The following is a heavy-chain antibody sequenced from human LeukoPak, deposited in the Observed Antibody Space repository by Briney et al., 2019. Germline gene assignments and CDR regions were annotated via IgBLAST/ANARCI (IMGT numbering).Heavy chain of an antibody. CDR1: GYSISSGYY. CDR3: ASYSNYDLY. Sequence: SETLSLTCTVSGYSISSGYYWGWIRQPPGKGLEWIGSIYHSGSTYYNPSLKSRVTISVDTSKYQFSLKLSSVTAANTAVYYCASYSNYDLYWGQGTLVTVSS. CDR2: IYHSGST. J-gene: IGHJ4*02. V-gene: IGHV4-38-2*02. D-gene: IGHD4-11*01.